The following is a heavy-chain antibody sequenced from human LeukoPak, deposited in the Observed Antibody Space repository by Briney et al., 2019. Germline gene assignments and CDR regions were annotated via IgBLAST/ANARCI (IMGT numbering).Heavy chain of an antibody. V-gene: IGHV3-9*03. CDR2: ISWNSGSI. CDR3: AKEGIAAAGFDY. Sequence: SGRSLRLSCAASGFTFDDYAMHWVRQAPGKGLEWVSGISWNSGSIGYADSVKGRFAISRDNAKNSLYLQMNSLRAEDMALYYCAKEGIAAAGFDYWGQGTLVTVSS. J-gene: IGHJ4*02. D-gene: IGHD6-13*01. CDR1: GFTFDDYA.